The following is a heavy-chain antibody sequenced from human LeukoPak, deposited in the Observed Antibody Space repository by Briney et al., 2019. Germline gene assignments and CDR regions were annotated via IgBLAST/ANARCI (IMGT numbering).Heavy chain of an antibody. CDR2: IRSKAYGGTT. V-gene: IGHV3-49*04. D-gene: IGHD3-22*01. J-gene: IGHJ3*02. CDR1: GFTFGDYA. Sequence: GGSLRLSCTASGFTFGDYAMSWVRQAPGKGLEWVGFIRSKAYGGTTEYAASVKGRFTISRDDSKSIAYLQMNSLKTEDTAVYYRTRAIKRQSTMIVVVTGEEDAFDIWGQGTMVTVSS. CDR3: TRAIKRQSTMIVVVTGEEDAFDI.